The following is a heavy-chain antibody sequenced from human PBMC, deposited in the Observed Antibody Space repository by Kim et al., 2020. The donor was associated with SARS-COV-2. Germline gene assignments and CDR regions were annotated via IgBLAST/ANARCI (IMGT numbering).Heavy chain of an antibody. Sequence: SETLSLTCTVSGGSISSYYWSWIRQPPGKGLEWIGYIYYSGSTNYNPSLKSRVTISVDTSKNQFSLKLSSVTAADTAVYYCARHLAAGYFDWAYYYYGMDVWGQGTTVTVSS. J-gene: IGHJ6*02. V-gene: IGHV4-59*13. CDR2: IYYSGST. CDR1: GGSISSYY. CDR3: ARHLAAGYFDWAYYYYGMDV. D-gene: IGHD3-9*01.